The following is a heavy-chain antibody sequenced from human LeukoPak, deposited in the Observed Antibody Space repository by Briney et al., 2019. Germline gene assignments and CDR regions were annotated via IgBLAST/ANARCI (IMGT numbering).Heavy chain of an antibody. J-gene: IGHJ4*02. V-gene: IGHV4-30-4*01. CDR2: IYYSGTT. CDR1: GGSISSGDDY. CDR3: ARLVGYYSRGSCYHFDY. Sequence: TSQTLSLTCTVSGGSISSGDDYWSWIRQPPGKGLEWIGYIYYSGTTYYNPSLKSRASISADTSKNQFSLKLSSVTAADTAVYFCARLVGYYSRGSCYHFDYWGQGSLVTVSS. D-gene: IGHD2-15*01.